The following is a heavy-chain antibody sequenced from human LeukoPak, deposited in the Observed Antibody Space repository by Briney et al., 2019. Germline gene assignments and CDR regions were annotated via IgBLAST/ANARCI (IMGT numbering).Heavy chain of an antibody. CDR1: GFTFSSYE. Sequence: GGSLRLSCAASGFTFSSYEMNWVRQAPGKGLEWVSYISSSGSTIYYADSVKGRFTISRDNAKNSLYLQMNSLRAEDTAVYYCATTSIVANDYWGQGTLVTVSS. J-gene: IGHJ4*02. D-gene: IGHD5-12*01. CDR2: ISSSGSTI. CDR3: ATTSIVANDY. V-gene: IGHV3-48*03.